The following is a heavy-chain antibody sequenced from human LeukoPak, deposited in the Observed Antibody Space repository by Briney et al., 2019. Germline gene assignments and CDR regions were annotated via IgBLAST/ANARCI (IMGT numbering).Heavy chain of an antibody. V-gene: IGHV3-23*01. Sequence: PGGSLRLSCAASGFTFSSYGMSWVRQAPGKGLEWVSAISGSGGSTYYADSVKGRFTISRDNSKNTLYLQMNSLRAEDTAVYYCARRGWVTMIVVVIGNAFDIWGQGTMVTVSS. D-gene: IGHD3-22*01. CDR2: ISGSGGST. J-gene: IGHJ3*02. CDR3: ARRGWVTMIVVVIGNAFDI. CDR1: GFTFSSYG.